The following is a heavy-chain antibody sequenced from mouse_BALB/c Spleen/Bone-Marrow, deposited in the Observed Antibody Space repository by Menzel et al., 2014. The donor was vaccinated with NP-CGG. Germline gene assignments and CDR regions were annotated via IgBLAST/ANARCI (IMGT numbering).Heavy chain of an antibody. CDR3: ARCLTGTSAMDY. CDR1: GYTFTNYL. D-gene: IGHD4-1*01. V-gene: IGHV1-54*01. J-gene: IGHJ4*01. Sequence: LQESGAELVRPGTSVKVSCKASGYTFTNYLIEWVKQRPGQGLEWIGVINPGSGGTNYNEKLKAKATLTADKSSSTAYMQLSSLTSDDSAVYFCARCLTGTSAMDYWGQGTSVTVSS. CDR2: INPGSGGT.